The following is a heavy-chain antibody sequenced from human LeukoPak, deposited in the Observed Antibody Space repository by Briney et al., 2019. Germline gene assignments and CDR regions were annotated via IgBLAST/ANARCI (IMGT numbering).Heavy chain of an antibody. CDR3: ARGAAVAGLDY. D-gene: IGHD6-19*01. CDR1: GGSISNYY. CDR2: IYYSGST. J-gene: IGHJ4*02. Sequence: PSETLSLTCTVSGGSISNYYWSWIRQPPGKGLEWIGYIYYSGSTNYNPSLKSRVTISVDKSKNQFSLKLSSVTAADTAVYYCARGAAVAGLDYWGQGTLVTVSS. V-gene: IGHV4-59*12.